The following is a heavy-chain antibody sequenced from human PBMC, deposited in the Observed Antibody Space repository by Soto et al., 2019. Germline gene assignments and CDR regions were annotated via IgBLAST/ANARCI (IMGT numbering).Heavy chain of an antibody. Sequence: SVQVCCKASGGTFISYAISRVQHAPGQGLEWMGGILPIFGTANYAQKFQGRVTITTDESTSTAYMELSSLRSEDTAVYYCARDVPSWAPYYYGSGTQTRYGMDVWGQVTTVTVSS. J-gene: IGHJ6*02. CDR3: ARDVPSWAPYYYGSGTQTRYGMDV. V-gene: IGHV1-69*05. CDR2: ILPIFGTA. D-gene: IGHD3-10*01. CDR1: GGTFISYA.